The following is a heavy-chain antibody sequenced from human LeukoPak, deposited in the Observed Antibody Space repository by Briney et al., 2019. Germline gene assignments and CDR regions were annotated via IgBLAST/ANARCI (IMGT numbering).Heavy chain of an antibody. Sequence: GGSLRLSCAASGFTFSSYSMNWVRQAPGKGLEWVSYISSSGSPIYYADSVKGRFTISRDNAENSLYLQMNSLRAEDTAVYYCARPRTVLGPDASDIWGQGTMVTVSS. CDR3: ARPRTVLGPDASDI. D-gene: IGHD4/OR15-4a*01. CDR1: GFTFSSYS. CDR2: ISSSGSPI. J-gene: IGHJ3*02. V-gene: IGHV3-48*04.